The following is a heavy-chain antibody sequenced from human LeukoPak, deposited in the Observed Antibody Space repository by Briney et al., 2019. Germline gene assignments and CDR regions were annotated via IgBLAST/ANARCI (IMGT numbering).Heavy chain of an antibody. V-gene: IGHV4-30-2*01. CDR3: ASSYFDFWSGSSPGAFDI. J-gene: IGHJ3*02. D-gene: IGHD3-3*01. CDR1: GGSISSGRYY. Sequence: SETLSLTCAMSGGSISSGRYYWSWIRQPPGKGLEWIGYIYDSGTTYYNPSLKSRVTISVDRSNNQFFLDLSSVTAADTAVYYCASSYFDFWSGSSPGAFDIWGQGTMVTVSS. CDR2: IYDSGTT.